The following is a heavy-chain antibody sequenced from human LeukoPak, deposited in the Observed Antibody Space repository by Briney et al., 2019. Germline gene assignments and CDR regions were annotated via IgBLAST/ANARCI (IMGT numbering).Heavy chain of an antibody. D-gene: IGHD6-19*01. CDR2: IYTSGST. Sequence: SETLSLTCTVSGGSISSYYWSWIRQPAGKGLEWIGRIYTSGSTYYNPSLKSRVAISVDTSKNQLSLKLNSVTAADTAVYYCARHSSVSGGAFQYWGQGTPVTVSS. J-gene: IGHJ4*02. V-gene: IGHV4-4*07. CDR3: ARHSSVSGGAFQY. CDR1: GGSISSYY.